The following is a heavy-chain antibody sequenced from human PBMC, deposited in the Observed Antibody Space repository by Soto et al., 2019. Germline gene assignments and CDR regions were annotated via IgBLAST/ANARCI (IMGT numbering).Heavy chain of an antibody. D-gene: IGHD3-10*02. Sequence: GSLRLSCVASQFPFDVYSMHWVRQAPGKGLEWVSYIRHTTSATFYADAVKGRFTISRDNRKNSLFLQMNSLRDDDTGVYFCARDRGRSGMFELDVWGPGTLVTVSS. CDR3: ARDRGRSGMFELDV. CDR1: QFPFDVYS. CDR2: IRHTTSAT. J-gene: IGHJ3*01. V-gene: IGHV3-48*02.